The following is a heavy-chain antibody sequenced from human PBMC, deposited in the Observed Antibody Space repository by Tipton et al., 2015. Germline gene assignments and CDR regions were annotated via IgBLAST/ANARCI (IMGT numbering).Heavy chain of an antibody. CDR1: AYSISSDYY. V-gene: IGHV4-38-2*01. J-gene: IGHJ6*02. D-gene: IGHD3-3*01. CDR3: ARGLRFSEWSSSILLYYQYGMDV. Sequence: TLSLTCAVSAYSISSDYYWGWIRQPPGKGLEWIGSISHSGNTYYNPSLKSRVTMSRDTSKNQFSLKLSSVTAADTAVYYCARGLRFSEWSSSILLYYQYGMDVWGQGTTVTVSS. CDR2: ISHSGNT.